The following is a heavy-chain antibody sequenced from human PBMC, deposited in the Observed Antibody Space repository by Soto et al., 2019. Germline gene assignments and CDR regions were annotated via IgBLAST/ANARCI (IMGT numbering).Heavy chain of an antibody. CDR1: GGSFSDYY. CDR2: INHSGST. J-gene: IGHJ4*02. Sequence: PSETLSLTCAVYGGSFSDYYWSWIRQPPGKGLEWIGEINHSGSTNYNPSLKSRVTISVDTSKNQFSLKLSSVTAADTAVYYCARGGLAVPAATFDYWGQGTLVTVSS. V-gene: IGHV4-34*01. D-gene: IGHD2-2*01. CDR3: ARGGLAVPAATFDY.